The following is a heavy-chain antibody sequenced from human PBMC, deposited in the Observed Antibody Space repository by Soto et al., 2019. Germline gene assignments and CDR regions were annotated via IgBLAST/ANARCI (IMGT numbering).Heavy chain of an antibody. V-gene: IGHV1-69*08. Sequence: QVQLVQSGAEVKKPGSSVKVSCQASGGTFSSYTINWVRQAPGQGLEWMGRIIPILGIANYAQKFQGRVTITADKSTSTADMELSSLRSEDKAVYYCARDVHPDYYYYGMDVWGQGTTVTVSS. CDR2: IIPILGIA. CDR1: GGTFSSYT. J-gene: IGHJ6*02. CDR3: ARDVHPDYYYYGMDV.